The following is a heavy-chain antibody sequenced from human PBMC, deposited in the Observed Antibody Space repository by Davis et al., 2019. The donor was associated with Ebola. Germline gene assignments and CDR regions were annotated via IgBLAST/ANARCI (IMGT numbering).Heavy chain of an antibody. D-gene: IGHD3-10*01. CDR2: ISAYNGNT. CDR1: GGTFSIFA. V-gene: IGHV1-18*01. CDR3: ARVVHMVRGVILWLDY. J-gene: IGHJ4*02. Sequence: ASVKVSCKASGGTFSIFAISWVRQAPGQGLEWMGWISAYNGNTNYAQKLQGRVTMTTDTSTSTAYMELRSLRSDDTAVYYCARVVHMVRGVILWLDYWGQGTLVTVSS.